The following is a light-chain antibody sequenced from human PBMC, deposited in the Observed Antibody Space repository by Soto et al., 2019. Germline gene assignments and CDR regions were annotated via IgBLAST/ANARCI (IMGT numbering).Light chain of an antibody. CDR3: QQSYNSPYT. CDR2: AAT. CDR1: QSMNNY. J-gene: IGKJ2*01. V-gene: IGKV1-39*01. Sequence: DIPMTQSPSSRAASLGDRVTITCRASQSMNNYLNWYQQEEEKAPTLLIYAATSLQSGVPSRFSGSGSGTEFTLTISSLQPGDFATYYCQQSYNSPYTFGLGTKLEIK.